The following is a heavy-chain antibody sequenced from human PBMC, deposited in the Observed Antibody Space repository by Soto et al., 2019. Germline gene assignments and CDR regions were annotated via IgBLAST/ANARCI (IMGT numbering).Heavy chain of an antibody. V-gene: IGHV5-51*01. CDR3: ARQSRGRGYSYGYCDY. CDR2: IYPGDSDT. Sequence: HGESLKISCKGSGYSFTSYWIGWVRQMPGKGLEWMGIIYPGDSDTRYGPSFQGQATISADKSISTAYLQWSSLKASDTAMYYCARQSRGRGYSYGYCDYWGQGTPVTVSS. CDR1: GYSFTSYW. D-gene: IGHD5-18*01. J-gene: IGHJ4*02.